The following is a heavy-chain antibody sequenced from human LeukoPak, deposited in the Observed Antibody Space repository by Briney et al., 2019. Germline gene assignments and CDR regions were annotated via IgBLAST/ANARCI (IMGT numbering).Heavy chain of an antibody. Sequence: ASVKVSCKASGYTFTSYTMHWVRQAPGQRLEWMGWINTGNGNTKYSQKFQGRVTMATDTSTSTAYMELRRLRSDDTAVYYCARLYQLLMRPPRPNWFDPSGQGTVVSVSS. CDR3: ARLYQLLMRPPRPNWFDP. V-gene: IGHV1-3*04. J-gene: IGHJ5*02. CDR2: INTGNGNT. CDR1: GYTFTSYT. D-gene: IGHD2-2*01.